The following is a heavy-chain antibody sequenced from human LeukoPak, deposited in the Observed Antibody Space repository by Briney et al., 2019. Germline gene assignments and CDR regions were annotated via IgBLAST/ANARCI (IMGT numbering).Heavy chain of an antibody. CDR1: GGSISSSSYY. Sequence: SETLSLTCTVSGGSISSSSYYWGWIRQPPGKGLEWIGSIYYSGSTYYNPSLKSRVTISVDTSKNQFSLKLSSVTAADTAVYYCAAQGGMVRGVIITNFKNDAFDIWGQGTMVTVSS. CDR2: IYYSGST. D-gene: IGHD3-10*01. J-gene: IGHJ3*02. CDR3: AAQGGMVRGVIITNFKNDAFDI. V-gene: IGHV4-39*07.